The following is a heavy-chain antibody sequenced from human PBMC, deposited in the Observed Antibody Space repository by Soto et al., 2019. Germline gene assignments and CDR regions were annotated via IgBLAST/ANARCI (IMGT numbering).Heavy chain of an antibody. CDR3: AREGGTDGSSWYLGGELDYYYYMDV. CDR2: TYYRSKWYN. CDR1: GDRVSSNSAA. J-gene: IGHJ6*03. V-gene: IGHV6-1*01. D-gene: IGHD6-13*01. Sequence: PSQTLSLTCAICGDRVSSNSAAWNWIRQSPSRGLEWLGRTYYRSKWYNDYAVSVKSRITINPDTSKNQFSLQLNSVTPEDTAVYYCAREGGTDGSSWYLGGELDYYYYMDVWGKGTTVTVSS.